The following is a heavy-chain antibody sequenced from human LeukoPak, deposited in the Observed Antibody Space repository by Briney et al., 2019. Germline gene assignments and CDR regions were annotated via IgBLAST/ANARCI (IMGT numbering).Heavy chain of an antibody. J-gene: IGHJ4*02. CDR1: GGSISTYY. V-gene: IGHV4-59*01. Sequence: SETLSLTCTVSGGSISTYYWSWIRQPPGKGLEWIVYISYTVTTNYNPSLKSRVTISVDTSKNQFSLKLSSVTAADTAVYYCARVGDWNDLVYWGQGTLVTVSS. CDR3: ARVGDWNDLVY. CDR2: ISYTVTT. D-gene: IGHD1-1*01.